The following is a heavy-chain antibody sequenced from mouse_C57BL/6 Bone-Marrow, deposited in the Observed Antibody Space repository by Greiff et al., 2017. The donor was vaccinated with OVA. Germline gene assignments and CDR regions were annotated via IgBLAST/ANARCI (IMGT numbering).Heavy chain of an antibody. CDR2: IDPSDGYT. D-gene: IGHD4-1*01. J-gene: IGHJ2*01. CDR1: GYTFTSYW. V-gene: IGHV1-50*01. Sequence: QVHVKQPGAELVKPGASVKLSCKASGYTFTSYWIQWVKQRPGQGLEWIGEIDPSDGYTNYNQKFKGKATVTVDTSSSTANMQLSSLTSEDSAVYYCAGWEFAYWGQGTTLTVSS. CDR3: AGWEFAY.